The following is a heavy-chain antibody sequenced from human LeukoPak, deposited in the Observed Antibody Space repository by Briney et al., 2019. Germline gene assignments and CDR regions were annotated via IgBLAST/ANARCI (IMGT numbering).Heavy chain of an antibody. CDR2: IYYSGST. D-gene: IGHD1-26*01. J-gene: IGHJ6*02. CDR1: GGSISSYY. CDR3: ARDGSIRGYYYGTDV. Sequence: SETLSLTCTVSGGSISSYYWSWIRQPPGKGLEWIGYIYYSGSTNYNPSLKSRVTISVDRSKNQFSLKLSSVTAADTAVYYCARDGSIRGYYYGTDVWGQGTTVTVSS. V-gene: IGHV4-59*12.